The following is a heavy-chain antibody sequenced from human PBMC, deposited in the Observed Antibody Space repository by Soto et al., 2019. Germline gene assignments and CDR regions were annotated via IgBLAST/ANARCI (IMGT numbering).Heavy chain of an antibody. CDR1: GFSLSTSGVA. CDR2: IFWDDDK. J-gene: IGHJ4*02. Sequence: VSGPTLVNPTQTLTLTCTFSGFSLSTSGVAVGWIRQAPRKAPEWLAFIFWDDDKRYSPSLENRLTITKDTSKNQVVLTMTNMDPVDTATYHCASIFDFWSGYHFSYWGRGTLVTVSS. D-gene: IGHD3-3*01. CDR3: ASIFDFWSGYHFSY. V-gene: IGHV2-5*02.